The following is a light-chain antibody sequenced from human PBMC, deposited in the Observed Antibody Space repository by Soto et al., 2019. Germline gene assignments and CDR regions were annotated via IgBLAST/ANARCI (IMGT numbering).Light chain of an antibody. J-gene: IGKJ1*01. V-gene: IGKV3-20*01. CDR2: GAS. Sequence: EIVLTQSPGILSVSPGERATLSCRASQSVSSDCLAWYRQRPGQAPRLLIYGASTRATGTPDRISGSGSGTDFTLTISRLEPEDFAVYYCQPCGSSRRTFGQGTRVEVK. CDR1: QSVSSDC. CDR3: QPCGSSRRT.